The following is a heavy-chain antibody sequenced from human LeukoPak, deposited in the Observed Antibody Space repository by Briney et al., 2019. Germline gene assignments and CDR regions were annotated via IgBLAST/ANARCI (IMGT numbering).Heavy chain of an antibody. CDR1: GFTVSSNY. CDR3: AGYSSSWPDYFDY. Sequence: PGGPLRLSCAASGFTVSSNYMSWVRQAPGKGLEWVSVIYSGGSTYYADSVKGRFTISRDNSKNTLYLQMNSLRAEDMAVYYCAGYSSSWPDYFDYWGQGTLVTVSS. D-gene: IGHD6-13*01. V-gene: IGHV3-66*01. J-gene: IGHJ4*02. CDR2: IYSGGST.